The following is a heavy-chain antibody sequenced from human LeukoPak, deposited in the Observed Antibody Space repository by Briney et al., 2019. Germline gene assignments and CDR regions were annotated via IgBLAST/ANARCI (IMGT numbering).Heavy chain of an antibody. V-gene: IGHV1-2*02. Sequence: GASVKVSCKASGYTFTGYYMHWVRQAPGQGLEWMGWINPNSGGTNYAQEFQGRVTVTRDTSISTVYMDLSGLTSDDTAMYYCARVRPCTTATCYRWFDPWGQGTLVTVSS. D-gene: IGHD2-2*01. CDR2: INPNSGGT. CDR1: GYTFTGYY. J-gene: IGHJ5*02. CDR3: ARVRPCTTATCYRWFDP.